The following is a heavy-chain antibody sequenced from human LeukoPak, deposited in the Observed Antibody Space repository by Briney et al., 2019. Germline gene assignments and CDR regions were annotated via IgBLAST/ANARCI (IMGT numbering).Heavy chain of an antibody. CDR1: GFTFSTFW. J-gene: IGHJ4*02. CDR2: INQDGSEK. Sequence: GGSLRLSCAASGFTFSTFWMSWVRQAPGKGLDWVANINQDGSEKYYVGSMKGRFTVSRDNAKNSLYLQMDSLRAEDTAVYYCARGGTFVSDYWGQGTLVTVSS. CDR3: ARGGTFVSDY. D-gene: IGHD1-1*01. V-gene: IGHV3-7*01.